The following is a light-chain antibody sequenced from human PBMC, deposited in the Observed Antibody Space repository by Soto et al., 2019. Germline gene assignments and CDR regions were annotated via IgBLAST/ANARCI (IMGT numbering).Light chain of an antibody. V-gene: IGKV3-20*01. CDR1: QSVRSSY. Sequence: EIVLTQSPGTLSLSPGERATLSCRASQSVRSSYLAWYQQKPGQAPRLLIYGASSRVTGIPDRFSGSGSGTDFTLTISRLEPEDFAVYYCQQYATSPALTFGGGNKVEIK. CDR2: GAS. CDR3: QQYATSPALT. J-gene: IGKJ4*01.